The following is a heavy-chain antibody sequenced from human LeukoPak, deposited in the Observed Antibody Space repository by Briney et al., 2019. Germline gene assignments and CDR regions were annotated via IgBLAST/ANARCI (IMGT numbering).Heavy chain of an antibody. D-gene: IGHD6-6*01. Sequence: GGSLRLSCAASGFTFSSYAMHWVRQAPGKGLEWVAVISYDGSNKYYADSVKGRFTISRDNPKNTLYLQMNSLRAEDTAVYYCARATSSSTKLILYYYYYMDVWGKGTTVTVSS. J-gene: IGHJ6*03. CDR3: ARATSSSTKLILYYYYYMDV. V-gene: IGHV3-30-3*01. CDR1: GFTFSSYA. CDR2: ISYDGSNK.